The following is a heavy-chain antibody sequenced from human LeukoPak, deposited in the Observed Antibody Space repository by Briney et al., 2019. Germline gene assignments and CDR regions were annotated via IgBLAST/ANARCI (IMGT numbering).Heavy chain of an antibody. D-gene: IGHD4-17*01. CDR3: AKPGDPTVTTLLGYFQH. J-gene: IGHJ1*01. CDR2: ISSSGGST. CDR1: GLTFNIYA. V-gene: IGHV3-23*01. Sequence: GGSLRLSCAASGLTFNIYAMNWVRQAPGKGLEWVSAISSSGGSTYYADSVKGRFTISRDNSKNTLYLQMNSLRAEDTAVYYCAKPGDPTVTTLLGYFQHWGQGTLVTVSS.